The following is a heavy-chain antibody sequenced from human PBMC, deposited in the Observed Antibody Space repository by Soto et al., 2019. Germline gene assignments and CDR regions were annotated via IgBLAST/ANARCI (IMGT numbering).Heavy chain of an antibody. D-gene: IGHD6-25*01. Sequence: GEALKISCQGSGYSFSNYWIGWVRQTPGEGLEWVGNIYPGDSQTIYSPSFQGHVTISADKAISTAYLQWSSLTAPVIAIYYCARRAGFPNANDVWGQGTLVTVSS. V-gene: IGHV5-51*01. CDR2: IYPGDSQT. J-gene: IGHJ4*02. CDR3: ARRAGFPNANDV. CDR1: GYSFSNYW.